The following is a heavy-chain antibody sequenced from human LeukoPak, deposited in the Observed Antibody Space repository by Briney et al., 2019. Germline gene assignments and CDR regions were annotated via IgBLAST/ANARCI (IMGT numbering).Heavy chain of an antibody. CDR3: ARDPNMVRGPDSDY. V-gene: IGHV3-21*01. CDR2: ISSSSSYI. J-gene: IGHJ4*02. D-gene: IGHD3-10*01. CDR1: GFTFSSYS. Sequence: GGSLRLSCAASGFTFSSYSMNWVRQAPGKGLEWVSSISSSSSYIYYADSVKGRFTISRDNAKNSLYLQMNSLRAEDTAVYYCARDPNMVRGPDSDYWGQGTLVTVFS.